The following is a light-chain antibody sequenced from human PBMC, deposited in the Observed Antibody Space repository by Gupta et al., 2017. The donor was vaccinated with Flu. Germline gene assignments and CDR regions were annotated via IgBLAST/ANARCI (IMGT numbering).Light chain of an antibody. J-gene: IGKJ4*01. CDR2: LGS. Sequence: DIVMTQSPLSLPVTPGEPASISCRFSQSLLHSNGYNYLDWYLQKPGQSPQLLIYLGSNRASGVPDRFSGRGSGTDFTLKISRVEAEDVGVYYCMQAIQTLTFGEGTKVEIK. V-gene: IGKV2-28*01. CDR3: MQAIQTLT. CDR1: QSLLHSNGYNY.